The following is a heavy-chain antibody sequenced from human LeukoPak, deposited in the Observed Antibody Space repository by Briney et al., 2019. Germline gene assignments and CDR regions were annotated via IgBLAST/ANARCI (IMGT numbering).Heavy chain of an antibody. J-gene: IGHJ6*03. CDR3: ARRTWGVRVSDYSYYMDV. Sequence: GGSLRLSCAASGFTLSSYWMHWVRQAPGKGLVWISRINSDGSSTDYADFVKGRFTISRDNAKNTLYLQMNSLRAEDTAVYYCARRTWGVRVSDYSYYMDVWGKGTTVTISS. CDR2: INSDGSST. V-gene: IGHV3-74*01. CDR1: GFTLSSYW. D-gene: IGHD3-16*01.